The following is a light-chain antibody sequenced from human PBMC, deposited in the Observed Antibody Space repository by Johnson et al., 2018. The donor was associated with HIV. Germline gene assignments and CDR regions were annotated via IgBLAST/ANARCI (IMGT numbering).Light chain of an antibody. CDR2: ENN. Sequence: QSVLTQPPSVSATPGQKVTISCSGSSSNIENNYVSWYQQLPETAPKILIYENNKRPSGIPDRFSGSKSGTSATLGVTGLQTGDEADYFCGTWDSSLSAYVFGTGTKVTVL. CDR1: SSNIENNY. V-gene: IGLV1-51*02. CDR3: GTWDSSLSAYV. J-gene: IGLJ1*01.